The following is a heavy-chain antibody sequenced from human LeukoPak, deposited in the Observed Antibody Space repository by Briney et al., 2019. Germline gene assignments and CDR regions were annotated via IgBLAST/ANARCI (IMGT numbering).Heavy chain of an antibody. CDR3: AREFAEIAAAGLDY. CDR2: INPSGGST. Sequence: ASVKVSCKASGYTFTSYYMHWVRQAPGQGLEWMGIINPSGGSTSYAQKFQGRVTMTRDMSTSTVYMELSSLRSEDTAVYYCAREFAEIAAAGLDYWAREPWSPSPQ. CDR1: GYTFTSYY. V-gene: IGHV1-46*01. D-gene: IGHD6-13*01. J-gene: IGHJ4*02.